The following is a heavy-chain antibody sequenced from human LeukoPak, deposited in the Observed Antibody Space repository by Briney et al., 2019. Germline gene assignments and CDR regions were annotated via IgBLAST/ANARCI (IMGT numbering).Heavy chain of an antibody. V-gene: IGHV1-24*01. Sequence: ASVKVSCKVSGYTLTELSIHWVRQAPGEGLEWMGGFDPENGETIYAQKFQGRVTMTEDTSTDTAYMELSSLRSDDTAVYYCATFADYGNYAAFDYWGQGTLVTVSS. CDR3: ATFADYGNYAAFDY. J-gene: IGHJ4*02. CDR2: FDPENGET. D-gene: IGHD4-11*01. CDR1: GYTLTELS.